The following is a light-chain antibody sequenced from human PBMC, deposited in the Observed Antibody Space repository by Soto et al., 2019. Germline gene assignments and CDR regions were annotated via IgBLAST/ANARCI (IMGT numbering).Light chain of an antibody. Sequence: EVVLTQSPSTLSVSPWDRSALSCMASQYIGSAVAWYHQRSGQAPRLLIFDASIRVPTTPARFSGSVSGTEFTLTISSLESEDFAVYFCQQYGDRPRTFGQGTKVDIK. V-gene: IGKV3-15*01. CDR1: QYIGSA. CDR3: QQYGDRPRT. J-gene: IGKJ1*01. CDR2: DAS.